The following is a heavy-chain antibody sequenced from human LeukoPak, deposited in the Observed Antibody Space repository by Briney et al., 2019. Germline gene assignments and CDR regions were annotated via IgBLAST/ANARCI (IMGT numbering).Heavy chain of an antibody. CDR1: GGSFSGYY. CDR2: INHSGST. J-gene: IGHJ4*02. V-gene: IGHV4-34*01. Sequence: SETLSLTCAVYGGSFSGYYWSWIHQPPGKGLEWIGEINHSGSTNYNPSLKSRVTISVDTSKNQFSLKLSSVTAADTAVYYCARVFRTLDYWGQGTLVTVSS. CDR3: ARVFRTLDY. D-gene: IGHD1-14*01.